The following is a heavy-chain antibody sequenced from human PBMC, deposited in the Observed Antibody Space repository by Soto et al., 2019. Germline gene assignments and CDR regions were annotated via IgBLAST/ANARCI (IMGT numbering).Heavy chain of an antibody. J-gene: IGHJ4*02. CDR1: GFTFSSNA. CDR3: AKAQGGSYFDY. Sequence: GGSLRLSCAASGFTFSSNAMSWVRQAPGKGLEWVSGISSSGGSTYYADSVKGRFTISRDNSKNMLHLQMNNLRAEDTAVYYCAKAQGGSYFDYWGQGALVTVSS. CDR2: ISSSGGST. D-gene: IGHD2-15*01. V-gene: IGHV3-23*01.